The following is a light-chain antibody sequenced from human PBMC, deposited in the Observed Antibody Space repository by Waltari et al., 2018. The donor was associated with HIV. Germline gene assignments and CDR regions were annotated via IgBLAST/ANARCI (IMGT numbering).Light chain of an antibody. J-gene: IGLJ2*01. CDR2: GTN. Sequence: QSVLTQPPSVSGAPGQRVTIPSTGSSSNIGAGYDVHWYQQLPGTAPTLLIYGTNKRPSGVPDRFSGSKSGTSASLAITGLQAEDEAEYYCQSYDSSLSGWVVFGGGTKVTVL. CDR1: SSNIGAGYD. V-gene: IGLV1-40*01. CDR3: QSYDSSLSGWVV.